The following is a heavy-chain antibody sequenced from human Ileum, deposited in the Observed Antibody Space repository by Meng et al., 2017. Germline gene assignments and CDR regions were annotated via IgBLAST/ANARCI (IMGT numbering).Heavy chain of an antibody. D-gene: IGHD5-18*01. CDR2: IYWDDDT. V-gene: IGHV2-5*02. CDR3: GHWDRFGYVNADY. CDR1: CFSISTSCVG. Sequence: QLTLRESCSTLAERPRTRTLTCIFYCFSISTSCVGVGWIRQPPGKALEWLALIYWDDDTRYRPSLKSRLTITKDTPKNQVVLTMTNMDPVDTATYYCGHWDRFGYVNADYWGQGTLVTVSS. J-gene: IGHJ4*02.